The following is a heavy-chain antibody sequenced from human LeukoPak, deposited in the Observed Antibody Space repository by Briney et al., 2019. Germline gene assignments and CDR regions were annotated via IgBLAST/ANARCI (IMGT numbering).Heavy chain of an antibody. Sequence: GGSLRLSCAASGFTFSSYSMNWVRQAPGKGLEWVSSISSSSSYIYYANSVKGRFTISRDNAKNSLYLQMNSLRAEDTAVYYCARLSLTRGYSGYLDYWGQGTLVTVSS. CDR2: ISSSSSYI. J-gene: IGHJ4*02. CDR3: ARLSLTRGYSGYLDY. V-gene: IGHV3-21*01. D-gene: IGHD5-12*01. CDR1: GFTFSSYS.